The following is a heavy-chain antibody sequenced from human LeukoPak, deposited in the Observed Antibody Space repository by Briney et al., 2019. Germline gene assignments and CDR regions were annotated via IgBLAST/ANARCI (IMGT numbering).Heavy chain of an antibody. D-gene: IGHD6-19*01. J-gene: IGHJ4*02. V-gene: IGHV3-23*01. Sequence: GGSLRLSCAASGFTFSSYAMSWVRQAPGKGLEWVSAISGSGGSTYYADSVKGRFTISRDNFKNTLYLQMNSLRAEDTAVYYCAKGVAVAGPPLYYFDYWGQGTLVTVSS. CDR3: AKGVAVAGPPLYYFDY. CDR1: GFTFSSYA. CDR2: ISGSGGST.